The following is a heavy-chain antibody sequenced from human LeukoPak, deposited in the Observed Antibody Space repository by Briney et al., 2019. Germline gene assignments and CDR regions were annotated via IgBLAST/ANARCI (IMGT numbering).Heavy chain of an antibody. Sequence: SETLSLTCAVSGGSISSSNWWSWVRQPPGKGLEWIGEIYHSGSTNYSPSLKSRVTISVDKSKNQFSLKLSSVTAADTAVYYCARGPPDSGYWFDYWGQGTLVTVSS. V-gene: IGHV4-4*02. CDR1: GGSISSSNW. CDR3: ARGPPDSGYWFDY. J-gene: IGHJ4*02. D-gene: IGHD3-22*01. CDR2: IYHSGST.